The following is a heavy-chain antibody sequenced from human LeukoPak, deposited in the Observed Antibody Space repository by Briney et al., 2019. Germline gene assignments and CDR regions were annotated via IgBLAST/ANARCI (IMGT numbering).Heavy chain of an antibody. V-gene: IGHV1-46*01. CDR3: AKRGRGKVGADDY. J-gene: IGHJ4*02. D-gene: IGHD1-26*01. CDR2: INPSGGSA. Sequence: ASVKVSCKASGYTFTSYFLHWVRQAPGQGLEWMGIINPSGGSASYSQKFQGRVTMTRDMSTSTVYMELSSLRSEDTAVYYCAKRGRGKVGADDYWGQGTLVTVSS. CDR1: GYTFTSYF.